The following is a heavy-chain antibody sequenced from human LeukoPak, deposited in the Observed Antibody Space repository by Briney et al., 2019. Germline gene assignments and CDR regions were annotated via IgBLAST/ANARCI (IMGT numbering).Heavy chain of an antibody. CDR1: GFSLSTNGVG. D-gene: IGHD2-2*01. J-gene: IGHJ4*02. V-gene: IGHV2-5*04. CDR3: VRSRRPAGKNKGEGYCDS. Sequence: ESGPTLVKPTQTLTLTCTFSGFSLSTNGVGVGWIRHPPGKALEWLALLYWNDDKRYSPSLKNRLTITKDTSRNQVVLTMSDMDPVDTGTYYCVRSRRPAGKNKGEGYCDSWGPGTLVTVSS. CDR2: LYWNDDK.